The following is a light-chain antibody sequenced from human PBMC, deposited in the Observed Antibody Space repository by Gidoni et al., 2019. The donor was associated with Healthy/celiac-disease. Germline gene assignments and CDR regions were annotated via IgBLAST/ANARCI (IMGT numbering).Light chain of an antibody. CDR1: QSVLYSSNNKNY. CDR3: QQYYSTPPT. J-gene: IGKJ1*01. Sequence: DIVMTQSPASLAVSLGERSTINCKSSQSVLYSSNNKNYLAWYQQKPGQPHKLLIYWASTRESGVPDRFSGSGSGTDFTLTISSLQAEDVAVYYCQQYYSTPPTFGQGTKVEIK. CDR2: WAS. V-gene: IGKV4-1*01.